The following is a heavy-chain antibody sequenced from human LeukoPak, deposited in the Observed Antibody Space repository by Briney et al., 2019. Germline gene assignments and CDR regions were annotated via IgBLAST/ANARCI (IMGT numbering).Heavy chain of an antibody. V-gene: IGHV1-2*02. CDR1: GYTFTGNY. CDR3: ARDHCTSSGCYEYYYNGMDV. D-gene: IGHD2-2*01. Sequence: ASVKVSCKASGYTFTGNYLHWVRQAPGQGLEWMGWINPKSGGTTFAQKFQSRVIMTRDTSSSTAYMELSRLRSDDTAVYYCARDHCTSSGCYEYYYNGMDVWGQGTTVTVSS. J-gene: IGHJ6*02. CDR2: INPKSGGT.